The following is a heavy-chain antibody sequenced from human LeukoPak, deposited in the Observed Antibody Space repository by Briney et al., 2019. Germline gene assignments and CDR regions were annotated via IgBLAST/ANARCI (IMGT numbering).Heavy chain of an antibody. D-gene: IGHD6-19*01. J-gene: IGHJ4*02. V-gene: IGHV3-33*01. Sequence: VAVIWYDGSNKYYADSVKGRFTISRDNSKNTLYLQMNSLRAEDTAVYYCASFSGSGYYFDYWGQGTLVTVSS. CDR2: IWYDGSNK. CDR3: ASFSGSGYYFDY.